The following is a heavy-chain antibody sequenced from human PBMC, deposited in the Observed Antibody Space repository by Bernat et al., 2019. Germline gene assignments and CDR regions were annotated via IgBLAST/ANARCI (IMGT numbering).Heavy chain of an antibody. CDR3: VRGGTTLVTPRSFFFDF. CDR2: INPNSGGT. CDR1: GYTFSAYY. Sequence: QLQLVQSGAEVKKPGASGKVSCKASGYTFSAYYIHWVRQAPVQGLEWMGWINPNSGGTNYPHEFQGRVTMTRDTSISTVYMELSRLRSDDTAVYYCVRGGTTLVTPRSFFFDFWGQGTLLTVSS. J-gene: IGHJ4*02. V-gene: IGHV1-2*02. D-gene: IGHD4-23*01.